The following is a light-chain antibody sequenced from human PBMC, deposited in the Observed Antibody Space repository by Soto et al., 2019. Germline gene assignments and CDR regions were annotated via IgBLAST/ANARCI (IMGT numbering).Light chain of an antibody. CDR2: AAS. J-gene: IGKJ4*01. CDR1: QDISSY. CDR3: LQHKSYPLT. V-gene: IGKV1-17*03. Sequence: DIQMTPSPSAMSASVGDRVTITCRASQDISSYLAWFQQKPGKVPKRLIYAASSLQSGVPARFSGSGSGTEFTLTISSLQPEDFATYYCLQHKSYPLTFGGGTKVDIK.